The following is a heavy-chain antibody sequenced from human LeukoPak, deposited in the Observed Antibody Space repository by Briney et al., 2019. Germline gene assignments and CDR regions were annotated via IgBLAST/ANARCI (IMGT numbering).Heavy chain of an antibody. CDR3: ARDLRGATVDAFDI. J-gene: IGHJ3*02. D-gene: IGHD1-26*01. Sequence: ASVKVSCKASGGTFSSYAISWVRQAPGQGLEWMGRIIPILGIANYAQKFQGRVTMTRDTSTSTVYMELSSLRSEDTAVYYCARDLRGATVDAFDIWGQGTMVTVSS. CDR2: IIPILGIA. CDR1: GGTFSSYA. V-gene: IGHV1-69*04.